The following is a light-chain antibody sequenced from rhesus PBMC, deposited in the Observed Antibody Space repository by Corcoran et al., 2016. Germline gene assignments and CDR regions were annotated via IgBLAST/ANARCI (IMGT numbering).Light chain of an antibody. CDR2: QAF. CDR3: QQYSSGPPT. V-gene: IGKV1-22*01. CDR1: QGISNW. Sequence: DIQMTQSPSSLSASVGDTVTITCRASQGISNWLAWYQQKPGKAPKLLIYQAFSLQSGVPTRFTGSGSGTDVTFTISSLQSEDFAIYCCQQYSSGPPTFGGGTKVEVK. J-gene: IGKJ4*01.